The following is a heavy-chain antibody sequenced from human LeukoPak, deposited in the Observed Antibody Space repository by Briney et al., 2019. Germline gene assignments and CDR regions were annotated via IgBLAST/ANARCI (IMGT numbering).Heavy chain of an antibody. Sequence: PGRSLRLSCAASGFTFSSYAMHWVRQAPGKGLEWVAIIWYDGSKSYYADSVKDRFTFSRDNSKNTVYLQMNSLRADDTAVYFCVRDRGGYHYFDYWGQGTLVTVSS. J-gene: IGHJ4*02. CDR2: IWYDGSKS. CDR3: VRDRGGYHYFDY. D-gene: IGHD3-16*02. CDR1: GFTFSSYA. V-gene: IGHV3-33*08.